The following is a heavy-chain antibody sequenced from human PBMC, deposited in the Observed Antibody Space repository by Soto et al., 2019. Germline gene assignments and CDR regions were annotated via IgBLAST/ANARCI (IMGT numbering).Heavy chain of an antibody. Sequence: PSETLSLTCTVSGGSISSGGYYWSWIRQHPGKGLEWMGYIYYSGRTYYSPSLHSRVSISVDTAENQFSLKLTSVTAADTSVYYCARGSFSSSSSWFDPWGRGTMVTVSS. D-gene: IGHD6-6*01. V-gene: IGHV4-31*03. CDR3: ARGSFSSSSSWFDP. CDR2: IYYSGRT. CDR1: GGSISSGGYY. J-gene: IGHJ5*02.